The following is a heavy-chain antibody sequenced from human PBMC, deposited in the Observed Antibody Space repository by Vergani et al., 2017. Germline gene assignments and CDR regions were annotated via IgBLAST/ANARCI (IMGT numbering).Heavy chain of an antibody. V-gene: IGHV3-74*01. J-gene: IGHJ6*03. CDR1: GFTFSSYW. Sequence: EVQLVESGGGLVQPGGSLRLSCAASGFTFSSYWMHWVRQAPGKGLVWVSRINSDETTTSYADSVKGRFTISRDNAKNTLYLQMNRLRAEDTAVYYCVRGPTVTTRGYYYMDVWGKGTTVTVSS. CDR2: INSDETTT. D-gene: IGHD4-17*01. CDR3: VRGPTVTTRGYYYMDV.